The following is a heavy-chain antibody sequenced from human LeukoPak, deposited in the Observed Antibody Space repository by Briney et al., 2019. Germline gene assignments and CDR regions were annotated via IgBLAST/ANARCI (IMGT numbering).Heavy chain of an antibody. CDR1: GFTVSSNY. V-gene: IGHV3-53*05. Sequence: GGSLRLSCAASGFTVSSNYMSWVRQAPGKGLEWVSVIYSGGSTYYADSVKGRFTISRDNSKNTLYLQMNSLRAEDTAVYYCAKTSIAAADWYYFDYWGQGTLVTVSS. J-gene: IGHJ4*02. D-gene: IGHD6-13*01. CDR3: AKTSIAAADWYYFDY. CDR2: IYSGGST.